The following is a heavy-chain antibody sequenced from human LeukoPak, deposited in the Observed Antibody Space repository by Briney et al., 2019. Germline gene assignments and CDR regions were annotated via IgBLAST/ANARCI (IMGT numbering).Heavy chain of an antibody. CDR2: IWYDGSNK. Sequence: GGSLRLSCAASGFTFSSYGMPWVRQAPGKGLEWVAVIWYDGSNKYYADSVKGRFTISRDNSKNTLYLQMNSLRAEDTAVYYCARAFYCSGGSCYSYFDYWGQGTLVTVSS. CDR3: ARAFYCSGGSCYSYFDY. D-gene: IGHD2-15*01. V-gene: IGHV3-33*01. CDR1: GFTFSSYG. J-gene: IGHJ4*02.